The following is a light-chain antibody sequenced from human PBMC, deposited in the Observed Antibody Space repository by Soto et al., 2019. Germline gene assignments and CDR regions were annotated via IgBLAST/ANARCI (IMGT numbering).Light chain of an antibody. CDR2: DTS. J-gene: IGKJ4*01. CDR1: QSLTSN. V-gene: IGKV3-15*01. CDR3: QQYNHWPRMLS. Sequence: EIILTQSPATLYVSPGERATLSCRASQSLTSNLAWYQQRPGQAPRLLIYDTSTRATDIPARFSGSGSGTEFTLTIASLQSEAFAVYYCQQYNHWPRMLSFGGGTRV.